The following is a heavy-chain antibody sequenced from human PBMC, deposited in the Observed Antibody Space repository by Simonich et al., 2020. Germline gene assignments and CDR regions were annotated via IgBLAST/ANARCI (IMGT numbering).Heavy chain of an antibody. D-gene: IGHD5-12*01. V-gene: IGHV4-59*08. Sequence: QVQLQESGPGLVKPSETLSLTCTVSGGSISSYYWSWIRQPPGKGLEWFGYSYYRGSTNYNPSLKSRVTISVDTSKNQFSLKLSSVTAADTAVDYCARHDRWLQFYFDYWGQGTLVTVSS. J-gene: IGHJ4*02. CDR3: ARHDRWLQFYFDY. CDR1: GGSISSYY. CDR2: SYYRGST.